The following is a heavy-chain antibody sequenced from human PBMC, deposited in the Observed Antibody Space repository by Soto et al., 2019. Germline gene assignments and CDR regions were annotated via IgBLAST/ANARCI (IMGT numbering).Heavy chain of an antibody. CDR2: IYYSGST. J-gene: IGHJ4*02. D-gene: IGHD2-2*01. V-gene: IGHV4-39*01. CDR3: ASQICQLLYYFDY. Sequence: PSEALSLTWTVSGVSISSSSYYWVLIRQPPGKGLEWIGSIYYSGSTYYNPSLKSRVTISVDTSKNQFSLKLSAVTAAGTAVYYCASQICQLLYYFDYWGQGTLVTVSS. CDR1: GVSISSSSYY.